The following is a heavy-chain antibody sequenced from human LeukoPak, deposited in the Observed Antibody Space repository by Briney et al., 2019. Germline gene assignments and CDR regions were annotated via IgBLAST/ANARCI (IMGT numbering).Heavy chain of an antibody. CDR3: ARGRRYGGNPYYFDY. CDR1: GGSFSGYY. CDR2: INHSGST. Sequence: KTSETLSLTCAVYGGSFSGYYWSWIRQPPGKGLEWIGEINHSGSTNYNPSLKSRVTISVDTSKNQFSLKLSSVTAADTAVYYCARGRRYGGNPYYFDYWGQGTLVTVSS. D-gene: IGHD4-23*01. V-gene: IGHV4-34*01. J-gene: IGHJ4*02.